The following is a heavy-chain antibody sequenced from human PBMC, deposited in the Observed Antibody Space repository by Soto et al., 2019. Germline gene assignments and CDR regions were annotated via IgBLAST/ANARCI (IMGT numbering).Heavy chain of an antibody. CDR2: EFHSRGS. CDR3: TCCGQSYKIDN. V-gene: IGHV4-4*02. CDR1: GASISNYNW. Sequence: QVQLQESGPGLVKPSETLSLTCVVSGASISNYNWWTWVRQAPGKGLEWIGEEFHSRGSNYNPSLRCRVIISTDLSRNRFSLTLTSVTATDTAMYYCTCCGQSYKIDNWGRGTLVTVSS. D-gene: IGHD2-21*01. J-gene: IGHJ4*02.